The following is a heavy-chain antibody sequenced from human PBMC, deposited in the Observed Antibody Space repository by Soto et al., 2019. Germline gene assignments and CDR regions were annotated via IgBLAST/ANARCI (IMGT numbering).Heavy chain of an antibody. D-gene: IGHD1-1*01. CDR3: AISYITNDAFDI. V-gene: IGHV4-34*01. J-gene: IGHJ3*02. CDR2: ISHSGST. CDR1: SGPFSGYY. Sequence: QVQLQQWGAGLLKPSETLSLTCAVSSGPFSGYYWSWIRQSPGKGLEWIGEISHSGSTNYNPSLKSRVTISVDASKNQFFLKLSSVTAADTAVYYCAISYITNDAFDIWGQGTLVTVSS.